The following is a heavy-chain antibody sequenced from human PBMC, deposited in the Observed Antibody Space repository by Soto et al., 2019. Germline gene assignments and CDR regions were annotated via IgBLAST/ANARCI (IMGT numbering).Heavy chain of an antibody. CDR3: AKMGPNSSSLDY. V-gene: IGHV3-9*01. CDR2: ISWNSGSI. CDR1: GFTFDDYA. J-gene: IGHJ4*02. D-gene: IGHD6-6*01. Sequence: GGSLRLSCAASGFTFDDYAMHWVRQAPGKGLEWVSGISWNSGSIGYADSVKGRFTISRDNAKNSLYLQMNSLRAEDTALYYCAKMGPNSSSLDYWGQGTLVTVSS.